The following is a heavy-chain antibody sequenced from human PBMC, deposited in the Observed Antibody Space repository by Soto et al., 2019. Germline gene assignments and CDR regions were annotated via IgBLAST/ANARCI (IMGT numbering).Heavy chain of an antibody. CDR1: GFTFSRYG. V-gene: IGHV3-30*18. Sequence: QVQLVESGGGVVLPGRSLRLSCAASGFTFSRYGMHWVRQAPGKGLDWVAVISSDGSNAYFADSVKGRFTISRDNSKNTLYLEMNGLGAEDAAGYYCAKGGSTVTSAEFVQHWGQGTLVTVSS. CDR3: AKGGSTVTSAEFVQH. J-gene: IGHJ1*01. CDR2: ISSDGSNA. D-gene: IGHD3-16*02.